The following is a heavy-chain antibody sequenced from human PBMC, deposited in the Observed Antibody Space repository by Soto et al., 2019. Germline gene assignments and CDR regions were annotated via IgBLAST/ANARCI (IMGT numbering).Heavy chain of an antibody. CDR1: GYTFTGYY. Sequence: GASVKVSCKASGYTFTGYYMHWVRQAPGQGLEWMGWINPNSGGTNYAQKFQGRVTMTRDTSISTAYMELSRLRSDDTAVYYCARVPGFWSGYYDYYYSGMDVWGQGATVTVSS. V-gene: IGHV1-2*02. CDR2: INPNSGGT. CDR3: ARVPGFWSGYYDYYYSGMDV. J-gene: IGHJ6*02. D-gene: IGHD3-3*01.